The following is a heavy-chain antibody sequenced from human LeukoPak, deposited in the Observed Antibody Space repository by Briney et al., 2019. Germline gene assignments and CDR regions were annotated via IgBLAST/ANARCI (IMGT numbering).Heavy chain of an antibody. D-gene: IGHD4-23*01. J-gene: IGHJ4*02. CDR2: ISWNSGSI. CDR1: GFTFDDYA. V-gene: IGHV3-9*01. CDR3: AKALYGGNSSPFDY. Sequence: PGRSLRLSCAASGFTFDDYAMDWVRQAPGKGLEWVSGISWNSGSIGYADSVKGRFTISRDNAKNSLYLQMNSLRAEDTALYYCAKALYGGNSSPFDYWGQGTLVTVSS.